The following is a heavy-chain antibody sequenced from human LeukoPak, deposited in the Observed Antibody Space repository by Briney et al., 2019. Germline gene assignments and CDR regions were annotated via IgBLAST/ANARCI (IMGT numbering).Heavy chain of an antibody. J-gene: IGHJ4*02. CDR1: GFTFSSYG. CDR3: AESQQQLKPDYDY. Sequence: PGGSLRLSCAASGFTFSSYGMSWVRQAPGKGLEWVSTISDSGGSTYYADSVKGRFTIYRDNSKNTLNLQMNSLRAEDTAVYYWAESQQQLKPDYDYWGQGTLVTVSS. CDR2: ISDSGGST. D-gene: IGHD6-13*01. V-gene: IGHV3-23*01.